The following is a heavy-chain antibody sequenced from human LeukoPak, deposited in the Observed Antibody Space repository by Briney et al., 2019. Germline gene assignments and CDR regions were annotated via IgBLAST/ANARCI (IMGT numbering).Heavy chain of an antibody. J-gene: IGHJ4*02. D-gene: IGHD5-12*01. CDR2: ISWNSGSI. V-gene: IGHV3-9*01. CDR3: AKDMVLVAPVPG. Sequence: GGSLRLSCVASGFTFSNYWLTWVRQAPGKGLEWVSGISWNSGSIGYADSVKGRFTISRDNAKNSLYLQMNSLRAEDTALYYCAKDMVLVAPVPGWGQGTLVTVSS. CDR1: GFTFSNYW.